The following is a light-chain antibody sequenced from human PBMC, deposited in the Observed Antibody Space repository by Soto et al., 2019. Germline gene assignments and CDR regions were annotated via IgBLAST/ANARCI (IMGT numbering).Light chain of an antibody. CDR3: SSYTASSARV. Sequence: QSALTQPASVSGSPGQSITISCTGTNSDLGAYDYVSWYQQHPGKAPRLLIYEVFNRPSGVSDRFSGSKSANTASLTISGLQADDEADYYRSSYTASSARVFGPGTKVTVL. V-gene: IGLV2-14*01. CDR1: NSDLGAYDY. J-gene: IGLJ1*01. CDR2: EVF.